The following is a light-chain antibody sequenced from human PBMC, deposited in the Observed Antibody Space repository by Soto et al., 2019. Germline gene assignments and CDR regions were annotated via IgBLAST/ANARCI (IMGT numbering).Light chain of an antibody. J-gene: IGLJ1*01. CDR3: SSYTSSSTYV. V-gene: IGLV2-14*01. CDR1: MRDVGAYNL. CDR2: EVR. Sequence: QSVLTQPASVSGSPGQSITISCAGTMRDVGAYNLVSWYQQHPGRVPQLIIYEVRNRPSGISFRFSGSKSGNTASLTISGLQAEDEADYYCSSYTSSSTYVFGTGTKVTVL.